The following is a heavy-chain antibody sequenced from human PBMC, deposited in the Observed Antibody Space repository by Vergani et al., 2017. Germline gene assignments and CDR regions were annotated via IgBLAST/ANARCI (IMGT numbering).Heavy chain of an antibody. CDR2: ISSSSSHI. V-gene: IGHV3-21*01. J-gene: IGHJ5*02. D-gene: IGHD2-15*01. Sequence: EVQLVESGGGLVKPGGSLRLSCAASGFTFSSYSMNWVCQAPGKGLEWVASISSSSSHIYYADSVKGRFTISRDNAKNSLYLQMNSLRAEDTAVYYCARGGLGYSGNWFDPWGQGTLVTVSS. CDR3: ARGGLGYSGNWFDP. CDR1: GFTFSSYS.